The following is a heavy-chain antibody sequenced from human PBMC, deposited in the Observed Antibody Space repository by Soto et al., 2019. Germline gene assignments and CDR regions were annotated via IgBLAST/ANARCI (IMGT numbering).Heavy chain of an antibody. J-gene: IGHJ5*02. CDR2: IYYSGST. V-gene: IGHV4-59*01. D-gene: IGHD5-18*01. Sequence: TLSLTCTVSGGSISSYYWSWIRQPPGKGLEWIGYIYYSGSTNYNPSLKSRVTISVDTSKNQFSLKLSSVTAADTAFYYCARDSGYNYGYFRWFDPWGQGTLVTVSS. CDR1: GGSISSYY. CDR3: ARDSGYNYGYFRWFDP.